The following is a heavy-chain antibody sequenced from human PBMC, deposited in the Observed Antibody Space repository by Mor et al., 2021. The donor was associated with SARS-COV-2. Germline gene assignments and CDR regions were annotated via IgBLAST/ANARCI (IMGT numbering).Heavy chain of an antibody. CDR3: ARDPLSYSNSWYPNWFGP. Sequence: GRFTISRDNPKNSLYLQMNSLRAEDTAVYYCARDPLSYSNSWYPNWFGPWGQGTLVTVSS. J-gene: IGHJ5*02. V-gene: IGHV3-23*01. D-gene: IGHD6-13*01.